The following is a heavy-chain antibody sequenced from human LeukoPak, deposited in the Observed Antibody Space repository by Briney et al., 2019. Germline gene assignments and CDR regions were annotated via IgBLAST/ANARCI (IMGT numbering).Heavy chain of an antibody. CDR2: ISAYNGNT. V-gene: IGHV1-18*01. D-gene: IGHD6-13*01. J-gene: IGHJ5*02. CDR1: GGTFSSYG. Sequence: ASVKVSCKASGGTFSSYGISWVRQAPGQGLEWMGWISAYNGNTNYAQKLQGRVTMTTDTSTSTAYMELRSLRSDDTAVYYCARILAANNWFDPWGQGTLVTVSS. CDR3: ARILAANNWFDP.